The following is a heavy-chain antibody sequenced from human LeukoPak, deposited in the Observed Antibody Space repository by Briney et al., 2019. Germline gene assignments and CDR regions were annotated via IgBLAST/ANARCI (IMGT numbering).Heavy chain of an antibody. V-gene: IGHV1-3*01. D-gene: IGHD2-15*01. CDR1: GYTFTSYA. CDR2: INAGNGNT. Sequence: ASVKVSCKASGYTFTSYAMHWVRQAPGQRLEWMGWINAGNGNTKYSQKFQGRVTITRDTSASTAYMELSSLRSEDTAVYYCARVGPQGEDGFDYWGQGTLATVSS. CDR3: ARVGPQGEDGFDY. J-gene: IGHJ4*02.